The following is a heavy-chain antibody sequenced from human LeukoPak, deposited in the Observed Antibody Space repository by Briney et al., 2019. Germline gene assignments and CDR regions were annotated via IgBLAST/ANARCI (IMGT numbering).Heavy chain of an antibody. J-gene: IGHJ5*02. V-gene: IGHV3-7*01. CDR1: GFSLSSQW. D-gene: IGHD3-16*01. CDR2: IKEEGSQK. CDR3: ARAFS. Sequence: QTGGSLRLSCAASGFSLSSQWMSWVRQAPGKGPEWVANIKEEGSQKSYVDSVKGRFTISRDNAKNSLYLQMNSLRAEDTAVYYCARAFSWGQGTLVTVSS.